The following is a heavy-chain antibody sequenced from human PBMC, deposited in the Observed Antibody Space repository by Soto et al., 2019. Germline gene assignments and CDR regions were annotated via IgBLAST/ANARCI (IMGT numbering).Heavy chain of an antibody. CDR3: ARGGSLYWYFDL. CDR2: INAGNGNT. D-gene: IGHD1-26*01. CDR1: GYTFTSYA. J-gene: IGHJ2*01. V-gene: IGHV1-3*01. Sequence: QVQLVQSGAEVKKPGASVKVSCKASGYTFTSYAMHWVRQAPGQRLEWMGWINAGNGNTKYSQKFQGGVTITRDTSAGTAYMELSSLRSEDTAVYYCARGGSLYWYFDLWGRGTLVTVSS.